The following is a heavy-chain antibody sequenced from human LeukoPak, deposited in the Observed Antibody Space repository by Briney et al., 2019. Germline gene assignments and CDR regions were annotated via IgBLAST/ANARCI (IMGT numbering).Heavy chain of an antibody. CDR1: GFTVSSNY. J-gene: IGHJ5*02. Sequence: GGSLRLSCAASGFTVSSNYMSWVRQAPGKGLEWVSVIYSGGSTYYADSVKGRFTISRDNSKNTLYLQMNSLRAEDTAVYYCAIPPGIAAAGNKTWGQGTLVTVSS. V-gene: IGHV3-53*01. CDR2: IYSGGST. D-gene: IGHD6-13*01. CDR3: AIPPGIAAAGNKT.